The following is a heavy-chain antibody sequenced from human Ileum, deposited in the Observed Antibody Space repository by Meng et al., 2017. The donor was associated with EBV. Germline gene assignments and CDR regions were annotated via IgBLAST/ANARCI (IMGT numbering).Heavy chain of an antibody. D-gene: IGHD3-10*01. CDR1: GGTTCSSNW. J-gene: IGHJ4*02. Sequence: QVQLQESGSGLVTPSGTLYLSCAVSGGTTCSSNWWNWCRQPPGKGLEGIGEIYYSGSTIYNPSLKSRVTISVDKSKHLFSLKLSSVTAADTAVYYCARGYGSGRDYFDYWGQGTLVTVSS. V-gene: IGHV4-4*02. CDR2: IYYSGST. CDR3: ARGYGSGRDYFDY.